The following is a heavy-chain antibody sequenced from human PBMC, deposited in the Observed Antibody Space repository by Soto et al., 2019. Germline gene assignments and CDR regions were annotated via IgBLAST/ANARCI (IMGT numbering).Heavy chain of an antibody. D-gene: IGHD6-6*01. CDR3: AGGAEDSSSSGCCWFDP. J-gene: IGHJ5*02. V-gene: IGHV4-59*01. CDR2: IFYSGST. Sequence: LSLTCTVSGGSISSYYWNWVRQPPGKGLEWIGYIFYSGSTNYNPSLKSRVTMSVDTSKKQFSLKLSSVTAADTAVYYCAGGAEDSSSSGCCWFDPWGQGTLVTVSS. CDR1: GGSISSYY.